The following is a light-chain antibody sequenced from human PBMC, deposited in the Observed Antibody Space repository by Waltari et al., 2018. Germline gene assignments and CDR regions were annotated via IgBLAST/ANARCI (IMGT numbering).Light chain of an antibody. CDR3: SSYTSSSTRV. Sequence: QSTLNQPASVSGSPGPSITISCPGTSRDVGGPNYVSWYQQHPGKAPKLVIYDVSSRPSGVSNRFSGSKSGNTASLTIYGLQAEDEADYYCSSYTSSSTRVFGTGTRVTVL. CDR2: DVS. J-gene: IGLJ1*01. CDR1: SRDVGGPNY. V-gene: IGLV2-14*03.